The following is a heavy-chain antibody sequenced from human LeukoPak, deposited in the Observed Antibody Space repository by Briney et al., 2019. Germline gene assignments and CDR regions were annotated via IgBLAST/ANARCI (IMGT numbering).Heavy chain of an antibody. CDR1: GGSFSGYY. D-gene: IGHD6-6*01. CDR2: INHSGST. V-gene: IGHV4-34*01. CDR3: AHKGYSSASDYYYYGMDV. Sequence: SETLSLTCAVYGGSFSGYYWSWIRQPPGKGREWIGEINHSGSTNYNPSLKSRVTISVDTSKNQFSLKLSSVTAADTAVYYCAHKGYSSASDYYYYGMDVWGQGTTVTVSS. J-gene: IGHJ6*02.